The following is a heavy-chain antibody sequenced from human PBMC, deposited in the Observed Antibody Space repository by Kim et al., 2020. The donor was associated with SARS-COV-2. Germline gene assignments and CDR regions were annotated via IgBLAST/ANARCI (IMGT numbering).Heavy chain of an antibody. Sequence: GRFTISRDNSKNTLYRQMNSLRAEDTAVYYCARDATDYGDYWSGYYYGMDVWGQGTTVTVSS. V-gene: IGHV3-66*01. CDR3: ARDATDYGDYWSGYYYGMDV. J-gene: IGHJ6*02. D-gene: IGHD4-17*01.